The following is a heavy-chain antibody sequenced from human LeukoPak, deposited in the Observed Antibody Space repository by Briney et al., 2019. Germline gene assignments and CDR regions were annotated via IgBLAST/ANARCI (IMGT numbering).Heavy chain of an antibody. CDR1: GFTFNNYG. V-gene: IGHV3-30*18. CDR3: AKGPLRGTAAAIDY. CDR2: ISYDGRII. D-gene: IGHD2-2*01. J-gene: IGHJ4*02. Sequence: GGSLRLSCVASGFTFNNYGMHWVRQAPGKGLEWVAVISYDGRIIHYPDPVKGRFTISRDISTDTLWLQMDSLRTEDTAVYYCAKGPLRGTAAAIDYWGQGTLVTVSS.